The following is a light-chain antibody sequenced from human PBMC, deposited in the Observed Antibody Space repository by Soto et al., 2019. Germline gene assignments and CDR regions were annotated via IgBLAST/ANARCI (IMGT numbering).Light chain of an antibody. V-gene: IGKV1-9*01. Sequence: IQLTQSPSSLSASVRDRVTITCQASRGISSYLAWYQQKPGKAPKLLVYSASTLQSGVPSRFSGSGSGPDFTLTISSLQPEDSATYFCQQLNSYPQTFGQGTRLEI. J-gene: IGKJ5*01. CDR1: RGISSY. CDR2: SAS. CDR3: QQLNSYPQT.